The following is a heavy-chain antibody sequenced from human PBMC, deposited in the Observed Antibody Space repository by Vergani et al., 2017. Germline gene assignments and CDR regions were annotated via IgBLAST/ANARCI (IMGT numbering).Heavy chain of an antibody. Sequence: QVQLVQSGAEVKKPGSSVKVSCKASGGTFSSYAISWVRQAPGQGLEWMGRITPILGIANYAQKFQGRVTLTADKSTSTAYMELSSLRSEDTAVYYCARERAYYYGSGYGMDVWGQGTTVTVSS. CDR1: GGTFSSYA. CDR2: ITPILGIA. CDR3: ARERAYYYGSGYGMDV. D-gene: IGHD3-10*01. J-gene: IGHJ6*02. V-gene: IGHV1-69*04.